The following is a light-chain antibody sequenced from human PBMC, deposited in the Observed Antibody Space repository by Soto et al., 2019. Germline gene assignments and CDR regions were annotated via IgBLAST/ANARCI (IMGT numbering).Light chain of an antibody. J-gene: IGLJ1*01. CDR1: NNDVGRYSY. CDR3: ASYTTDTTRL. V-gene: IGLV2-14*01. CDR2: GVR. Sequence: QSALTQPASVSGTPGQSITITCTGSNNDVGRYSYVSWYQQYPGKTPKLIIYGVRLRPSGISDRFSGSKSGITASLTISGLQPEDEADYYCASYTTDTTRLFGTGTKVTVL.